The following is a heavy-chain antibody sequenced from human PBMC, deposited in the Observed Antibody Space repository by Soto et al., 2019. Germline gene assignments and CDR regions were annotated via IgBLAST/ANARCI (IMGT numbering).Heavy chain of an antibody. V-gene: IGHV4-59*08. CDR2: IYYSGST. CDR1: GGSISSYY. D-gene: IGHD2-2*01. CDR3: ARHSNIVVVPAAIDY. Sequence: SETLSLTCTVSGGSISSYYWSWIRQPPGKGLEWIGYIYYSGSTNYNPSLKSRVTISVDTSKNQFSLKLSSVTAADTAVYYCARHSNIVVVPAAIDYWGQGTLVTVSS. J-gene: IGHJ4*02.